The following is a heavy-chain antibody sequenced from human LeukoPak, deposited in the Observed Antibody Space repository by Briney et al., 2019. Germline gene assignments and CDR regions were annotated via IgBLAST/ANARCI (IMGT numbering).Heavy chain of an antibody. J-gene: IGHJ4*02. V-gene: IGHV1-24*01. D-gene: IGHD3-22*01. CDR2: FDPEDGET. CDR3: ATCQDSSGYYYFDY. CDR1: GYTLTELS. Sequence: ASVKVSCKVSGYTLTELSMHWVRQAPGKGLEWMGGFDPEDGETIYAQKFQGRVTMTEDTSTDTAYMELSSLRSEDTAVYYCATCQDSSGYYYFDYWGQGTLVTVSS.